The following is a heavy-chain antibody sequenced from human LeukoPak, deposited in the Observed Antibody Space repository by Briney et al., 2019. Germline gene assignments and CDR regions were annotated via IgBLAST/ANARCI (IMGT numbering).Heavy chain of an antibody. V-gene: IGHV4-59*01. CDR1: GGSISSYY. CDR3: ARVRWFGELLSPLYYYYGIDV. Sequence: SETLSLTCTVSGGSISSYYWSWIRQPPGKGLEWIGYIYYSGSTNYNPSLKSRVTISVDTSKNQFSLKLSSVTAADTAVYYCARVRWFGELLSPLYYYYGIDVWGKGTTVTVSS. CDR2: IYYSGST. J-gene: IGHJ6*04. D-gene: IGHD3-10*01.